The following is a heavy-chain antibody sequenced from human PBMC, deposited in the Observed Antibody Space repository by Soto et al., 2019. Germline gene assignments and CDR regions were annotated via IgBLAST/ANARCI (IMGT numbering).Heavy chain of an antibody. Sequence: QLQLQESGPGLVKPSETLSLTCSVSGDSINSDKYYWGWIRQPPGKGLEWIGSIHYRGNTYYNPSLQTRVTLSLDKSKSQCSLKLNSVTAADSAVYFCARLEGLATISYYFDFWGQGALVTVSS. CDR1: GDSINSDKYY. CDR3: ARLEGLATISYYFDF. V-gene: IGHV4-39*01. D-gene: IGHD3-9*01. CDR2: IHYRGNT. J-gene: IGHJ4*02.